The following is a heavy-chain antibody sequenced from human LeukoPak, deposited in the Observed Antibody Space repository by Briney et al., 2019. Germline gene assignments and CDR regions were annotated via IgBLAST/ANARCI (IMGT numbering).Heavy chain of an antibody. CDR2: INPNSGGT. Sequence: ASVKVSCKASGYTFTAYYMHWVRQAPGQGLEWMGWINPNSGGTNYAQKFQGRVTMTRDTSISTAYMELSRLKSDDTAVYYCARGYCSGGSCYHFESWGQGTLVTVSS. V-gene: IGHV1-2*02. CDR1: GYTFTAYY. CDR3: ARGYCSGGSCYHFES. D-gene: IGHD2-15*01. J-gene: IGHJ4*02.